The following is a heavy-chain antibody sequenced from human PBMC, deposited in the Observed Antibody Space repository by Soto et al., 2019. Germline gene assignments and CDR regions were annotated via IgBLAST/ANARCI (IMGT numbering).Heavy chain of an antibody. D-gene: IGHD6-13*01. CDR3: ESAGAAPGPFDY. CDR1: GYTFTSYG. V-gene: IGHV1-18*01. CDR2: ISAYNGNT. J-gene: IGHJ4*02. Sequence: QVQLVQSGAEVKKPGASVKVSCKASGYTFTSYGISWVRQAPGQGLEWMGWISAYNGNTNYAQKLQGRVTMTTDTSTSTAEMELRSPTSDDTAVYYCESAGAAPGPFDYWGQGTLGTVSS.